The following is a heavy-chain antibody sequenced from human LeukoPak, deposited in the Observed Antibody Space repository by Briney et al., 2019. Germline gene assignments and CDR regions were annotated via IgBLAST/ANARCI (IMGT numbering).Heavy chain of an antibody. Sequence: PGGSLRLSCAASGFTFSNAWMSWVRQAPGKGLEWVGRIKSKTDGGTTDYAAPVKGRFTISRDNSKNTLYLQMNSLRAEDTAVYFCAISTILSVAGTGGDYWGQGTLVTVSS. CDR3: AISTILSVAGTGGDY. D-gene: IGHD6-19*01. V-gene: IGHV3-15*01. CDR2: IKSKTDGGTT. J-gene: IGHJ4*02. CDR1: GFTFSNAW.